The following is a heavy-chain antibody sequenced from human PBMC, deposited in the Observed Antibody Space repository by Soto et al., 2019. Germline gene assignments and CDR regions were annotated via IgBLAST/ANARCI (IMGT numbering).Heavy chain of an antibody. D-gene: IGHD6-19*01. J-gene: IGHJ4*02. CDR1: GDSISSISAA. CDR2: TYYRSRWYN. V-gene: IGHV6-1*01. CDR3: ARVGFEYSSGWCYFDS. Sequence: PSQTLSLTCAISGDSISSISAAWNWIRQSPSRGLEWLGRTYYRSRWYNDYALSVKSRITINPDTSKNQFSLQLNPVTPEDTAVYYCARVGFEYSSGWCYFDSWGQGTLVTVSS.